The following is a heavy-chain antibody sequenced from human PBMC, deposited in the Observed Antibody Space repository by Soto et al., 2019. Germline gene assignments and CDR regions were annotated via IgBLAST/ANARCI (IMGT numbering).Heavy chain of an antibody. J-gene: IGHJ5*02. Sequence: ASVKVSCKASGYTFTSYAMHWVRQAPGQRLEWMGWINAGNGNTKYSQKYQGRVTITRDTSASTANKELSSLRSEDTALYYCARDFDSSSSSGLSWFDPWGQGTLVTVSS. V-gene: IGHV1-3*01. CDR1: GYTFTSYA. D-gene: IGHD6-13*01. CDR3: ARDFDSSSSSGLSWFDP. CDR2: INAGNGNT.